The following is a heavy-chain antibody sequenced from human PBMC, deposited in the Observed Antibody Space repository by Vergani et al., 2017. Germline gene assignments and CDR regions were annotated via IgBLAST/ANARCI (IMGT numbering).Heavy chain of an antibody. D-gene: IGHD2-15*01. Sequence: QVQLQESGPGLVKPPGTLSLTCAVSGGSISGTNWWSWVRQSPGKGLEWIGEIYHSGSTYYNLSLKSRLTISVDTSKNQFSLKLSSVTAADTAVYYCARHLHTRGYCSGGSCYYFDYWGQGTLVTVSS. CDR3: ARHLHTRGYCSGGSCYYFDY. CDR1: GGSISGTNW. J-gene: IGHJ4*02. V-gene: IGHV4-4*03. CDR2: IYHSGST.